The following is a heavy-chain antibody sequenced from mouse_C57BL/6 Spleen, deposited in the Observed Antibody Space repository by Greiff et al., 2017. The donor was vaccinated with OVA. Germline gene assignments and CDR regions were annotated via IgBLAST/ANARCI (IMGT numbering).Heavy chain of an antibody. CDR2: INYDGSST. J-gene: IGHJ1*03. CDR3: AREGYGSSLWYFDV. D-gene: IGHD1-1*01. Sequence: EVQLQESEGGLVQPGSSMKLSCTASGFTFSDYYMAWVRQVPEKGLEWVANINYDGSSTYYLDSLKSRFIISRDNAKNILYLQMSSLKSEDTATYYCAREGYGSSLWYFDVWGTGTTVTVSS. V-gene: IGHV5-16*01. CDR1: GFTFSDYY.